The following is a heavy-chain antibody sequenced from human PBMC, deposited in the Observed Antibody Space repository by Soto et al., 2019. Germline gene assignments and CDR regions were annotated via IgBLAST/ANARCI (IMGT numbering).Heavy chain of an antibody. CDR1: GGSISSSNW. J-gene: IGHJ6*02. D-gene: IGHD6-19*01. V-gene: IGHV4-4*02. CDR3: ARTGRVAVAGTVRSDYYYYGMDV. CDR2: IYHSGST. Sequence: LETLSLTCAVSGGSISSSNWWSWVRQPPGKGLEWIGEIYHSGSTNYNPSLKSRVTISVDKSKNQFSLKLSSVTAADTAVYYCARTGRVAVAGTVRSDYYYYGMDVWGQGTTVTVSS.